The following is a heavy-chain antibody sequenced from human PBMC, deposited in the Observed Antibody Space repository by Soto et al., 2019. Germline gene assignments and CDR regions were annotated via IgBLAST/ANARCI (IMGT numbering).Heavy chain of an antibody. D-gene: IGHD7-27*01. CDR3: ASTATGDGIEFDP. J-gene: IGHJ5*02. CDR2: IYYSGST. CDR1: GGSISSGGYY. V-gene: IGHV4-31*03. Sequence: ASETLSLTCTVSGGSISSGGYYWSWIRQHPGKGLEWIGYIYYSGSTYYNPSLKSRVTISVDTSKNQFSLKLSSVTAADTAVYYCASTATGDGIEFDPWGQGTLVTVSS.